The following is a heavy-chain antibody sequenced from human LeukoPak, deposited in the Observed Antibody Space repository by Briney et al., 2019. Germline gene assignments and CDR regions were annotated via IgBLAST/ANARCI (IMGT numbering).Heavy chain of an antibody. D-gene: IGHD5-18*01. J-gene: IGHJ4*02. V-gene: IGHV3-23*01. Sequence: GRSLRLSCAASGFTFSSYGMHWVRQAPGKGLEWVSGIVGSGVTTYYADSVKGRFTISRDNSKNTLYLHMNGLRVEDTAIYYCARDERWIQFNYWGQGTLVTVSS. CDR2: IVGSGVTT. CDR3: ARDERWIQFNY. CDR1: GFTFSSYG.